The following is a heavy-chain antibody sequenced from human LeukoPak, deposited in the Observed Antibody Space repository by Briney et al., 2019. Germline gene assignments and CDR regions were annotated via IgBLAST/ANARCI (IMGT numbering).Heavy chain of an antibody. J-gene: IGHJ4*02. D-gene: IGHD3-10*01. CDR2: ISSSSSTI. V-gene: IGHV3-48*04. Sequence: PGGSLRLSCAASGFTFSSYSMNWVRQAPGKGLEWVSYISSSSSTIYYADPVKGRFTISRDNAKNSLYLQMNSLRAEDTAVYYCARDEDYGSGSSLTPFDYWGQGTLVTVSS. CDR1: GFTFSSYS. CDR3: ARDEDYGSGSSLTPFDY.